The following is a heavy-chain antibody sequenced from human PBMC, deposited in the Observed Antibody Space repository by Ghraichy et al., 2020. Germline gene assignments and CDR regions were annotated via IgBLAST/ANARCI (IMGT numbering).Heavy chain of an antibody. V-gene: IGHV3-48*03. J-gene: IGHJ4*02. CDR1: GFPFSAYE. Sequence: GGSLRLSCAASGFPFSAYEMNWVRQAPGKGLEWVSFISETGSNKYYLDSVKGRFTISRDNAKNSLYLQMDSLRPEDTAVYYCARNGLEYHFDFWGQGTLVTVST. CDR2: ISETGSNK. CDR3: ARNGLEYHFDF. D-gene: IGHD3-3*01.